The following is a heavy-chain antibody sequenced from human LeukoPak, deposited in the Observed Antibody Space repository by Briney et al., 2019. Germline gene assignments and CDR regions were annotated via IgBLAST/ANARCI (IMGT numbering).Heavy chain of an antibody. CDR2: ISSNGGST. CDR1: GFTFSSYA. D-gene: IGHD6-13*01. CDR3: ARDSRIAAAGIGLGYFDL. V-gene: IGHV3-64*01. J-gene: IGHJ2*01. Sequence: GGSLRLSCAASGFTFSSYAMHWVRQAPGKGLEYVSAISSNGGSTYYANSVKGRFTISRDNSKNTLYLQMGSQRTEDMAVYYCARDSRIAAAGIGLGYFDLWGRGTLVTVSS.